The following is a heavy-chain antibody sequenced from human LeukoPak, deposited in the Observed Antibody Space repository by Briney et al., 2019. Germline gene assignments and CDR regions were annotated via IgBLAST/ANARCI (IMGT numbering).Heavy chain of an antibody. CDR3: ARDFRPIVATIGDNHYYYMDV. V-gene: IGHV1-69*13. Sequence: GASVKVSCKASGGTFSSYAISWVRQAPGQGLEWMGGIIPIFGTANYAQKFQGRVTITADESTSTAYMELSSLRSEDTAVYYCARDFRPIVATIGDNHYYYMDVWGKGTTVTISS. CDR2: IIPIFGTA. D-gene: IGHD5-12*01. J-gene: IGHJ6*03. CDR1: GGTFSSYA.